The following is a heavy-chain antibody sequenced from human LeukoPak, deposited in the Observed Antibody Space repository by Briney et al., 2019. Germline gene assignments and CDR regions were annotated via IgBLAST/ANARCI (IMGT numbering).Heavy chain of an antibody. D-gene: IGHD3-10*01. Sequence: GGSLRLSCAASGFSFSSYRMKWVRQAPGKGLEWVSSVSNSGDYIHYADSVKGRFTISRDNSKNSLYLQMNSLRAEDTAVYYCASGLWFGELWGQGTLVTVSS. CDR2: VSNSGDYI. J-gene: IGHJ4*02. CDR3: ASGLWFGEL. CDR1: GFSFSSYR. V-gene: IGHV3-21*06.